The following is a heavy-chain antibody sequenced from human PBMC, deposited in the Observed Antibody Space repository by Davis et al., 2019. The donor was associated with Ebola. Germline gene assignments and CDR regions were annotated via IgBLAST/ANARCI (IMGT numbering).Heavy chain of an antibody. CDR1: GFTFSDYY. V-gene: IGHV4-34*01. D-gene: IGHD3-22*01. CDR3: ARQFGYYDSSGYHSPYYYGMDV. Sequence: MPGGSLRLSCAASGFTFSDYYMSWIRQPPGKGLEWIGEINHSGSTNYNPSLKSRVTISVDTSKNQFSLKLSSVTAADTAVYYCARQFGYYDSSGYHSPYYYGMDVWGQGTTVTVSS. J-gene: IGHJ6*02. CDR2: INHSGST.